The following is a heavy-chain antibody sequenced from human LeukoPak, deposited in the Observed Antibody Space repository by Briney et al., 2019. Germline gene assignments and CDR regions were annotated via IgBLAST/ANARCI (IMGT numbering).Heavy chain of an antibody. CDR2: IKQDGSEK. CDR3: ARPHCSSTSCYNRTAF. D-gene: IGHD2-2*02. Sequence: GGSLRLSCAASGFTFSSYWMSWVRQAPGKGLDWVANIKQDGSEKYYVDSVKGRFTISRDNAKNSLYLQMNSLRAEDTAVYYCARPHCSSTSCYNRTAFRGQGTLVTGSS. J-gene: IGHJ4*02. CDR1: GFTFSSYW. V-gene: IGHV3-7*01.